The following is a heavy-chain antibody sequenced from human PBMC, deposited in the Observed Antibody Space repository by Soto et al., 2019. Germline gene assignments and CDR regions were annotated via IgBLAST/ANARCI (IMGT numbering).Heavy chain of an antibody. J-gene: IGHJ1*01. CDR1: GYTLTELS. Sequence: ASVKVSCKVSGYTLTELSMHWVRQAPGKGLEWMGGFDPEDGETIYAQKFQGRVTMTEDTSTDTAYMELSSLRSEDTAVYYCATDYRSYRNEYFQHWGQGTLVTVSS. V-gene: IGHV1-24*01. D-gene: IGHD5-18*01. CDR3: ATDYRSYRNEYFQH. CDR2: FDPEDGET.